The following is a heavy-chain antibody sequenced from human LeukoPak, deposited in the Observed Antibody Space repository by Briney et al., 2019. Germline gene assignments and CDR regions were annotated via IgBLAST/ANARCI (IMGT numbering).Heavy chain of an antibody. D-gene: IGHD3-16*02. CDR3: ARDADRPGELSGPGLNWFDP. Sequence: ASVKVSCKASGDTFSSYAICWVRQAPRQGLEGMGGIIPIFGTANYAQKFQGRVTITTDESTSTAYMELSSLRSEGTAVYYCARDADRPGELSGPGLNWFDPWGQGTLVTVSS. V-gene: IGHV1-69*05. CDR1: GDTFSSYA. CDR2: IIPIFGTA. J-gene: IGHJ5*02.